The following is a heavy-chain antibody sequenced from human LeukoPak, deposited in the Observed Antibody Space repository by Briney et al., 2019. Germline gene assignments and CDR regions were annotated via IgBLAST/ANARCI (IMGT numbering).Heavy chain of an antibody. CDR2: ISSSGSTI. V-gene: IGHV3-48*03. Sequence: GGSLRLSCAASGFTFSSYEMNWVRQAPGKGLEWVSYISSSGSTIYYADSVKGRFTISRDNAKNSLYLRMNSLRAEDTAVYYCARRGRGYSGYGDDYWGQGTLVTVSS. CDR3: ARRGRGYSGYGDDY. J-gene: IGHJ4*02. CDR1: GFTFSSYE. D-gene: IGHD5-12*01.